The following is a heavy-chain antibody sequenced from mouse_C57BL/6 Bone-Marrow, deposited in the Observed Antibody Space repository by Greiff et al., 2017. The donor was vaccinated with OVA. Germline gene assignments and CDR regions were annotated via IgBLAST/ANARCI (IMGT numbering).Heavy chain of an antibody. J-gene: IGHJ3*01. D-gene: IGHD2-10*01. Sequence: EVKLMESGEGLVKPGGSLKLSCAASGFTFSSYAMSWVRQTPEKRLEWVAYISSGGDYIYYADTVKGRFTISRDNARNTQYLQMSSLKSEDTAMYYCTRDPYRSWFAYWGQGTLVTVSA. CDR1: GFTFSSYA. V-gene: IGHV5-9-1*02. CDR2: ISSGGDYI. CDR3: TRDPYRSWFAY.